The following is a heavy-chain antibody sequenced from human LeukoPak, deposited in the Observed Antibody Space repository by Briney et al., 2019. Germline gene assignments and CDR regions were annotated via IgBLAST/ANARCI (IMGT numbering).Heavy chain of an antibody. D-gene: IGHD4-17*01. Sequence: GGSLRLSCAASGFTFGRYGMHWVRQAPGEGLEWVAAVSNDGTYKTYADSVKGRYSISRDNSKNTLYLQMDSLRAEDTAVYYCARGSGAVTRHFDYWGQGTLVTVSS. CDR3: ARGSGAVTRHFDY. CDR1: GFTFGRYG. CDR2: VSNDGTYK. J-gene: IGHJ4*02. V-gene: IGHV3-30*03.